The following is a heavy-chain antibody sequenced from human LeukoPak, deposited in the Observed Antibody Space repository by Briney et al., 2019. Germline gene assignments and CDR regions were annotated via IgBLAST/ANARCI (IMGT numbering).Heavy chain of an antibody. J-gene: IGHJ4*02. CDR1: GFSFSNCD. D-gene: IGHD3/OR15-3a*01. Sequence: GGSLRLSCAASGFSFSNCDMGWVRQAPGKGLEWVSSIINSDGRTFYADSVKGRFTISRDNSKNTLYLQLTSLRVDDTAIYYCAKVATWTYFDSWGQGTLVTVSS. V-gene: IGHV3-23*01. CDR2: IINSDGRT. CDR3: AKVATWTYFDS.